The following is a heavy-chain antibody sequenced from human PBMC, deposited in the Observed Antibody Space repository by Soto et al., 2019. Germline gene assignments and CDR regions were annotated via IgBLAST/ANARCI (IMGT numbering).Heavy chain of an antibody. CDR3: ERDSATVTTIVVWYFDL. Sequence: QVQLVQSGAEVKKPGASVKVSCKASGYTFTGYYMHWVRQAPGPGLEWMGWINPNSGGTNYAQKFQGRVTMPRDTSISTAYMELSRLRSDDTAVYYCERDSATVTTIVVWYFDLWGRGTLVTVSS. CDR2: INPNSGGT. D-gene: IGHD4-17*01. J-gene: IGHJ2*01. V-gene: IGHV1-2*02. CDR1: GYTFTGYY.